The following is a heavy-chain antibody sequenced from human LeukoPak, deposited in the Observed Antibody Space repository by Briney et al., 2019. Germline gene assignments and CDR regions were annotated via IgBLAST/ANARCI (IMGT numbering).Heavy chain of an antibody. CDR2: IWYNGSKK. CDR1: GSTFSDHG. J-gene: IGHJ4*02. Sequence: GGSLRLFCAASGSTFSDHGMHWARQDPGKGQEWVVIIWYNGSKKYYAESVKGRFTISRDNSKNTLYLQMTSLRAEDTAVYYCARDPYGSGDGYFDYWGQGTLVTVSS. CDR3: ARDPYGSGDGYFDY. D-gene: IGHD3-10*01. V-gene: IGHV3-33*01.